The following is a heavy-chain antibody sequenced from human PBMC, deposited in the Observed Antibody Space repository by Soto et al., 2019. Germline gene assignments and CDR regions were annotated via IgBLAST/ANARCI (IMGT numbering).Heavy chain of an antibody. Sequence: QVQLVQSGAEVKKPGSSVKVSCKASGGTFSSYAISWVRQAPGQGLEWMGGIIPIFGTANYAQKFQGRVTITADESTSTAYMELSSLRSEDTAVYYCARVLTPHVVIPLSGYGMDFWGQGTTVTVSS. CDR2: IIPIFGTA. CDR3: ARVLTPHVVIPLSGYGMDF. V-gene: IGHV1-69*01. D-gene: IGHD3-16*02. J-gene: IGHJ6*02. CDR1: GGTFSSYA.